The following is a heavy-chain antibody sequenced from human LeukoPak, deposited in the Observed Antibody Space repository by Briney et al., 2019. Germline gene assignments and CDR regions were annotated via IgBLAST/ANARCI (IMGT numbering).Heavy chain of an antibody. D-gene: IGHD1-26*01. V-gene: IGHV4-39*07. CDR2: IYSSGST. CDR3: ARVRGSSGSYEYYHYMDV. Sequence: KTSETLSLTCTVSGASISGSGYYWGWIRQPPGKGLEWIGSIYSSGSTYYNASLQSRVTISIETSKNQISLKLSSVTAADTAVYYCARVRGSSGSYEYYHYMDVWGKGTTVTISS. CDR1: GASISGSGYY. J-gene: IGHJ6*03.